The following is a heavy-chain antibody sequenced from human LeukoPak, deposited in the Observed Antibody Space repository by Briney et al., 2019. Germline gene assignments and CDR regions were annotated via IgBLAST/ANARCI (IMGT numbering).Heavy chain of an antibody. D-gene: IGHD3-3*01. J-gene: IGHJ6*04. CDR1: GFTFSDYG. V-gene: IGHV3-30*03. Sequence: GGSLRLSCVPSGFTFSDYGMHWVRQAPGKGLEWVAATSYDGSDEYYVDSVKGRFTISRDNSKNTLYLEMKSLSSEDTAIYYCARTYTVFGAMDVWGKGTTVTVSA. CDR3: ARTYTVFGAMDV. CDR2: TSYDGSDE.